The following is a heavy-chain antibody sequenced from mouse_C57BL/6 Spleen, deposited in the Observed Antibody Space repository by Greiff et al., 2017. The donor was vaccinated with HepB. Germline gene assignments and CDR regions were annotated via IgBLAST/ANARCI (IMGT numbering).Heavy chain of an antibody. Sequence: QVQLQESGAELVKPGASVKLSCKASGYTFTSYWMHWVKQRPGRGLEWIGRIDPNSGGTKYNEKFKSKATLTVDKPSSTAYMQLSSLTSEDSAVYYCARGDYGNYGYAMDYWGQGTSVTVSS. V-gene: IGHV1-72*01. CDR2: IDPNSGGT. D-gene: IGHD2-1*01. J-gene: IGHJ4*01. CDR3: ARGDYGNYGYAMDY. CDR1: GYTFTSYW.